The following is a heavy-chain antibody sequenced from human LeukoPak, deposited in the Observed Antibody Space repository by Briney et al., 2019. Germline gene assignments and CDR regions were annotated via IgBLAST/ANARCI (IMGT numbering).Heavy chain of an antibody. CDR2: INSDGSWT. D-gene: IGHD1-26*01. V-gene: IGHV3-74*01. Sequence: GGSLRLSCAASGNYWMHWVRQAPGKGLVWVSHINSDGSWTSYADSVKGRFTISRDNSKNTLYLQLNSLRAEDTAVYYCAKSSGSYHRAAFDIWGQGTMVIVSS. CDR3: AKSSGSYHRAAFDI. CDR1: GNYW. J-gene: IGHJ3*02.